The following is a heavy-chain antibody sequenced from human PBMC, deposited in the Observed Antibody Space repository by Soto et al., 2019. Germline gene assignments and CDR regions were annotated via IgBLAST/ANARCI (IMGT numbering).Heavy chain of an antibody. CDR2: IYPSDSDT. V-gene: IGHV5-51*01. Sequence: GSLKISCKGSGYNFAGYWIAWVRQMPGKGLELMGIIYPSDSDTRYRPSFQGRVTISADKSISSAYLQWSSLRASDTAMYYCARGGVSTRTFDYWGQGTPVTVSS. CDR3: ARGGVSTRTFDY. CDR1: GYNFAGYW. D-gene: IGHD3-3*01. J-gene: IGHJ4*02.